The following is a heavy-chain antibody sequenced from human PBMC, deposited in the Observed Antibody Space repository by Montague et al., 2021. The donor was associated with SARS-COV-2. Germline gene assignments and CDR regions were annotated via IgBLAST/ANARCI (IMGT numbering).Heavy chain of an antibody. CDR2: IYNSGST. J-gene: IGHJ4*02. Sequence: SETLSLTCIVSGSSVRSYYWNWIRQPPGKGLEWIGNIYNSGSTNXXPSLKSRVTISVDTSKNQFSLKLSSVTAADTAVYYCARENTVTTFGGPYYIDSWGQGTLVTVSA. D-gene: IGHD4-17*01. CDR1: GSSVRSYY. V-gene: IGHV4-59*02. CDR3: ARENTVTTFGGPYYIDS.